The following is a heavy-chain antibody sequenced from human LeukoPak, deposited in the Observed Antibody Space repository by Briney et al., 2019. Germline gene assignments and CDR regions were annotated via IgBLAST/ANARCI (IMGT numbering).Heavy chain of an antibody. D-gene: IGHD6-13*01. V-gene: IGHV4-59*08. CDR2: IYYSGST. J-gene: IGHJ3*02. CDR1: GGSISSYY. Sequence: SETLSLTCTVSGGSISSYYWSWIRPPPGKGLEWIGYIYYSGSTNYNPSLKSRVTISVDTSKNQFSLKLSSVTAADTAVYYCARHLRQQLDGGAFDIWGQGTMVTVSS. CDR3: ARHLRQQLDGGAFDI.